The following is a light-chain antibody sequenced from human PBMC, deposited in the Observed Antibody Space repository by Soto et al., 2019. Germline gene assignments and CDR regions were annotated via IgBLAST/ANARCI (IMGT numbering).Light chain of an antibody. Sequence: DIQMTQSPSSLSASVGDRVTITCRASPSIGTYLNWYQHKLGKAPKLLIYAASSLQGGVPSRFTCSGSGTDFTLTINSLQPEDFATYFCQQSYSIPITFGQGTRLEIK. J-gene: IGKJ5*01. CDR3: QQSYSIPIT. CDR2: AAS. CDR1: PSIGTY. V-gene: IGKV1-39*01.